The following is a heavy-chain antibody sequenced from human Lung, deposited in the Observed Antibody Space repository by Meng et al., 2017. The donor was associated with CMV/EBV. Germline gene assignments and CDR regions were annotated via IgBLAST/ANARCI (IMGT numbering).Heavy chain of an antibody. CDR1: GFTFSTYW. V-gene: IGHV3-74*01. Sequence: GGSLRLXCAASGFTFSTYWMHWVRQVPGKGLVWVSRISSDGSSTRSYAGSVKGRFIISRDNAKNTLYLQMNSMRAEDTAVYYCVRGAMCSSTSCYKYYYYGMDVWGQGXTVNVSS. CDR2: ISSDGSSTR. D-gene: IGHD2-2*02. CDR3: VRGAMCSSTSCYKYYYYGMDV. J-gene: IGHJ6*01.